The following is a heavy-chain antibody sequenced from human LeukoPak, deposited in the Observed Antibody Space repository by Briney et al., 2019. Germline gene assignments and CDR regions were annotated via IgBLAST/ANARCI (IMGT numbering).Heavy chain of an antibody. CDR3: ASDGRAYCGGDCYPLY. Sequence: GGTLRLSCAASGFTLRNYDINWVRQAPGKGLEWVSSISSSSNYIYYADSVKGRFTISRDNAKNSLYLQMNSLRAEDTAVYYCASDGRAYCGGDCYPLYWGQGTLVTVSS. D-gene: IGHD2-21*02. V-gene: IGHV3-21*01. CDR2: ISSSSNYI. J-gene: IGHJ4*02. CDR1: GFTLRNYD.